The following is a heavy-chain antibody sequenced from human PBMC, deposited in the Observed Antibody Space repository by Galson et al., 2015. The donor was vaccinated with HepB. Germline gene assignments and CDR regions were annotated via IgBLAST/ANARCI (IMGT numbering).Heavy chain of an antibody. D-gene: IGHD2-2*01. CDR2: IYSGGST. Sequence: SLRLSCAASGFTVSSNYMSWVRQAPGKGLEWVSVIYSGGSTYYADSVKGRFTISRDNSKNTLYLQMNSLRAEDTAVYYCARDRVVGYCSSTSCYGDYYGMDVWGQGTTVTVSS. CDR3: ARDRVVGYCSSTSCYGDYYGMDV. CDR1: GFTVSSNY. V-gene: IGHV3-66*01. J-gene: IGHJ6*02.